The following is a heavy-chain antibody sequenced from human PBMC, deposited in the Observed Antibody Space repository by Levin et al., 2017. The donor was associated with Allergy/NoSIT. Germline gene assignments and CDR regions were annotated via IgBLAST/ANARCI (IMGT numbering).Heavy chain of an antibody. J-gene: IGHJ4*02. V-gene: IGHV3-74*01. D-gene: IGHD2-2*01. Sequence: GGSLRLSCAASGFTFSNYYMHWVRQAPGKGLVWVSRVFSDGSITDYADSVKGRFTISRDNARNTLYLQMNSLRAEDTAVYYCARGGCSSTSCLDNWGQGILVTVSS. CDR1: GFTFSNYY. CDR3: ARGGCSSTSCLDN. CDR2: VFSDGSIT.